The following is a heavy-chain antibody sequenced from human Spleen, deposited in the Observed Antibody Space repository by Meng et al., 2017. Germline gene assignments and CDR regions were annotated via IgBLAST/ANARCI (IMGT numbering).Heavy chain of an antibody. J-gene: IGHJ4*02. D-gene: IGHD2-2*01. Sequence: QVLRPGCGAGHGTCAQSLHSTGSGYCRSISSYCCSWITQPSRKGLEWVGEINHSGSTNYNPPLRSRVTISVDTSKNQFSLKLTSVAAADTAVYYCARFGVVPAAIDYWGQGTLVTVSS. CDR3: ARFGVVPAAIDY. CDR1: CRSISSYC. V-gene: IGHV4-34*01. CDR2: INHSGST.